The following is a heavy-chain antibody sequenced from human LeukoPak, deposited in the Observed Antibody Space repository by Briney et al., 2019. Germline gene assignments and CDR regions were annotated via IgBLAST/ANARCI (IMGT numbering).Heavy chain of an antibody. J-gene: IGHJ4*02. CDR1: GFNFSDSR. CDR3: VRGDWYFES. D-gene: IGHD2-21*01. Sequence: QTGGSLRLSCVTSGFNFSDSRMTWVRQAPGKGLQWVANVNRDGTEKHFLDSVEGRFTVSRDNAKKSLYLQMSSLRPQDTAVYFCVRGDWYFESWGQGTPVTVSS. V-gene: IGHV3-7*04. CDR2: VNRDGTEK.